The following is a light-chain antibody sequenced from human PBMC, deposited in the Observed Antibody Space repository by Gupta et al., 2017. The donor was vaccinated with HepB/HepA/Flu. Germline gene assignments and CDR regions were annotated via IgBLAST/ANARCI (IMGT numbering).Light chain of an antibody. CDR1: QDIRND. CDR2: SAS. Sequence: AIQMTQSPSSLSASVGDRVTITCRASQDIRNDLGWYQQKPGKSLKLLIYSASSLHNGVPSRFSGGGSGTDFTLTISRLQPEDFATYYCLQDYNYPWTFGQGTKVEIK. V-gene: IGKV1-6*01. J-gene: IGKJ1*01. CDR3: LQDYNYPWT.